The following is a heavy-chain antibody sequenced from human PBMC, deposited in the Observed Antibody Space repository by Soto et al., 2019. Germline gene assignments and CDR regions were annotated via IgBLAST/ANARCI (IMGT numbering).Heavy chain of an antibody. D-gene: IGHD5-12*01. J-gene: IGHJ4*02. V-gene: IGHV4-39*01. CDR2: IYYSGST. Sequence: SETLSLTCTVSGGSISSSSYYWGWIRQPPGKGLEWIGSIYYSGSTYYNPSLKSRVTISVDTSKNQFSLKLSSVTAADTAVYYCATIEGYSGYYVYWGQGTLVTVSS. CDR3: ATIEGYSGYYVY. CDR1: GGSISSSSYY.